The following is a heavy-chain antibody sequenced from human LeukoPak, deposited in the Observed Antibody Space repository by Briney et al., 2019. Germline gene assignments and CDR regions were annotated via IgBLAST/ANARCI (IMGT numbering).Heavy chain of an antibody. J-gene: IGHJ4*02. CDR1: GYTLTELS. D-gene: IGHD5-12*01. Sequence: ASVKVSCKVSGYTLTELSMHWVRQAPGKGLEWMGGFDPEDGETIYAQKFQGRVTMTEDTSTDTAYMELSSLRSEDTAVYYCATPDSGYDSFDYWGQGTLVTVSS. CDR2: FDPEDGET. V-gene: IGHV1-24*01. CDR3: ATPDSGYDSFDY.